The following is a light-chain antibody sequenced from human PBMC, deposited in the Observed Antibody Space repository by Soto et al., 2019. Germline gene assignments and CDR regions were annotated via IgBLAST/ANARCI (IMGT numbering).Light chain of an antibody. CDR1: QRVSNSY. CDR3: QQSTIWRIT. Sequence: EMVFSQSPGTLSLSPGEGATLSCRASQRVSNSYLAWYQQKPGQAPSLLNQGASSTTTGTPDSFSSSGSGTDFPPTSNRLEPEDFATYYCQQSTIWRITFGQGTRLEIK. V-gene: IGKV3D-20*02. CDR2: GAS. J-gene: IGKJ5*01.